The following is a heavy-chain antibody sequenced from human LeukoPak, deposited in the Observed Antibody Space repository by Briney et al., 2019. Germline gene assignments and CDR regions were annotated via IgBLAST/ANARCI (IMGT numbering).Heavy chain of an antibody. V-gene: IGHV3-30*04. Sequence: GGSLRLSCAASGFTFSSYAMHWVRQAPGKGLEWVAVISYDGSNKYYADSVKGRFTISRDNSKNTLYLQMNSLRAEDTAVYYCARGRHYYMDVWGKGTTVTVSS. CDR1: GFTFSSYA. CDR2: ISYDGSNK. D-gene: IGHD6-25*01. CDR3: ARGRHYYMDV. J-gene: IGHJ6*03.